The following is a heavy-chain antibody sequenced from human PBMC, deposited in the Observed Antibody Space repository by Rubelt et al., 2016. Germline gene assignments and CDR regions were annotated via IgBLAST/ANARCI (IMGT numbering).Heavy chain of an antibody. CDR2: IYYSGST. V-gene: IGHV4-39*01. D-gene: IGHD2-15*01. CDR3: ARSGGSGLIYYYYGMDV. Sequence: QLQLQESGPGLVKPSETLSLTCTVSGGSISSSSYYWGWIRQPPGKGLEWIGSIYYSGSTFYNPSLKSRVTISVDTSKNQFSLKLSSVTAADTAVYYCARSGGSGLIYYYYGMDVWGQGTTVTVSS. J-gene: IGHJ6*02. CDR1: GGSISSSSYY.